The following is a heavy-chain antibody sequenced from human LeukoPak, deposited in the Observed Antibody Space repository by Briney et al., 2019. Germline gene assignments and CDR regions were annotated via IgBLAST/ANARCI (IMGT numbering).Heavy chain of an antibody. D-gene: IGHD4-11*01. V-gene: IGHV4-59*07. CDR3: AGYDHTNYLAH. Sequence: PSDTLSLTYTVSGVSISSNYWSWLRQPPGKGLEWIGYISYSGSNNYNPSLKSRVTISMDTSKNQLSLSLRSVTAADTAVYYCAGYDHTNYLAHWGQGTLVTVSS. CDR1: GVSISSNY. J-gene: IGHJ4*02. CDR2: ISYSGSN.